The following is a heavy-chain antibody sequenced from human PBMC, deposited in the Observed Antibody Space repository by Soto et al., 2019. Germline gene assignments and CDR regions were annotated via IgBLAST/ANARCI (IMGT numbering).Heavy chain of an antibody. CDR2: ISGSGGST. V-gene: IGHV3-23*01. J-gene: IGHJ4*02. CDR1: GFTFSSYA. Sequence: HPGGSLRLSCAASGFTFSSYAMSWVRQAPGKGLEWVSAISGSGGSTYYADSVKGRFTISRDNSKNTLYLQMNSLRAEDTAVYYCAKDPPYCSGGSCYNNFDYWGQGTLVTVSS. D-gene: IGHD2-15*01. CDR3: AKDPPYCSGGSCYNNFDY.